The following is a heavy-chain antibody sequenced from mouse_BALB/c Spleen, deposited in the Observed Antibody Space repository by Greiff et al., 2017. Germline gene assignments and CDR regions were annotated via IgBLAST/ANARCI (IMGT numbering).Heavy chain of an antibody. J-gene: IGHJ3*01. V-gene: IGHV1S22*01. CDR1: GYTFTSYW. CDR3: TRSSTTATPFAY. CDR2: IYPGSGST. D-gene: IGHD1-2*01. Sequence: LQQPGSELVRPGASVKLSCKASGYTFTSYWMHWVKQRPGQGLEWIGNIYPGSGSTNYDEKFKSKATLTVDTSSSTAYMQLSSLTSEDSAVYYCTRSSTTATPFAYWGQGTLVTVSA.